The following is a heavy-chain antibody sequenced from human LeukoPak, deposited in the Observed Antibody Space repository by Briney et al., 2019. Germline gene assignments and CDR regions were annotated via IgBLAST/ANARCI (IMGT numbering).Heavy chain of an antibody. CDR1: GFTFSSYA. J-gene: IGHJ4*02. CDR3: AKDPSRGQRRVASSFDY. CDR2: ISGSGGST. Sequence: PGGSLRLSCAASGFTFSSYAMSWVRQAPGKGLEWVSAISGSGGSTYYADSVKGRFTISRDNSKNTLYLQMNSLRAEDTAVYYCAKDPSRGQRRVASSFDYWGQGTLVTVSS. D-gene: IGHD6-19*01. V-gene: IGHV3-23*01.